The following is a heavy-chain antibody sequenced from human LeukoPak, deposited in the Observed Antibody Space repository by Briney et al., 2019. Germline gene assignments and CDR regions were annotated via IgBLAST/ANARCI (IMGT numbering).Heavy chain of an antibody. CDR1: GGSLSSSSYY. J-gene: IGHJ4*02. Sequence: PSETLSLTCTVSGGSLSSSSYYWAWIRQPPGKGLEWIGGVYYSGSTYYNPSLKSRLTISVDTSKKQFSLKLSSVTAADTAVYYCARLHFPITTIYYLDYWGQGTLVTVSS. D-gene: IGHD5-12*01. V-gene: IGHV4-39*01. CDR2: VYYSGST. CDR3: ARLHFPITTIYYLDY.